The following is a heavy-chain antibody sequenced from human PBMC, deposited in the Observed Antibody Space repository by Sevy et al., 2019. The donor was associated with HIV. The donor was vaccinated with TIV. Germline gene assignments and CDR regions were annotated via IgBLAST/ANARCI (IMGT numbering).Heavy chain of an antibody. D-gene: IGHD3-16*01. V-gene: IGHV3-7*01. CDR2: INQDGSEE. CDR3: ARTGSYADTYYYYYAMDV. Sequence: GGSLRLSCKASGFTFSDFWMQWVRQAPGKGLEWVANINQDGSEENYVDSVKGRFTIFRDNAKNSLFLQMNSLRAEDTAVYYCARTGSYADTYYYYYAMDVWGPGTTVTVSS. J-gene: IGHJ6*02. CDR1: GFTFSDFW.